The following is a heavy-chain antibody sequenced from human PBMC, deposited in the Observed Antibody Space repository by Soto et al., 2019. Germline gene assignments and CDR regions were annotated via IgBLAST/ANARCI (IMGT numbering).Heavy chain of an antibody. CDR1: GGSISSYY. D-gene: IGHD1-26*01. Sequence: PSETLSLTCTVSGGSISSYYWSWIRQPPGKGLEWIGYIYYSGSTNYNPSLKSRVTISVDTSKNQFSLKLSSVTAADTAVYYCARAPEGSFRDDAFDIWGQGTMVTVSS. J-gene: IGHJ3*02. V-gene: IGHV4-59*01. CDR2: IYYSGST. CDR3: ARAPEGSFRDDAFDI.